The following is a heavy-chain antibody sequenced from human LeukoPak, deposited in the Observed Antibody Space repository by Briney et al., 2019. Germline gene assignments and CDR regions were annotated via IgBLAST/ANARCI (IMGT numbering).Heavy chain of an antibody. CDR3: ARHTYGVGYEF. V-gene: IGHV4-39*01. D-gene: IGHD4-17*01. CDR1: GGSFSSTSHY. CDR2: IFYNRNT. Sequence: PSETLSLTCSVSGGSFSSTSHYWAWIRQPPGKGLEWIGSIFYNRNTYYNPSLESRVTIFVDTSRSQFSLKLTSLNAPDTAVYYCARHTYGVGYEFCGQGILVTVSS. J-gene: IGHJ4*02.